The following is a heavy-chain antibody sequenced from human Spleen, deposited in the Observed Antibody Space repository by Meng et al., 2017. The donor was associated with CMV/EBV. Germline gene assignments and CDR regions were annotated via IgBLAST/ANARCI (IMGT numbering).Heavy chain of an antibody. CDR2: ISSSGSTI. V-gene: IGHV3-11*01. D-gene: IGHD3-10*01. CDR1: GFTFSAYY. Sequence: AASGFTFSAYYISWLRQAPGKGLEWISYISSSGSTIYYADSVKGRFTVSRDNAKKLLYLQMNSLRAEDTAVYYCARDRYYGSGTYYYWGQGTLVTVSS. CDR3: ARDRYYGSGTYYY. J-gene: IGHJ4*02.